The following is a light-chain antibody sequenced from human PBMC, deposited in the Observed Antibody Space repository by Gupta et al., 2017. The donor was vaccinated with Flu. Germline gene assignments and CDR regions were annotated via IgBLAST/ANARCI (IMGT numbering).Light chain of an antibody. J-gene: IGKJ2*01. CDR1: QSVSND. Sequence: IVMTQSPATLSVSPGERATLSCRASQSVSNDLAWYQQRPGQAPRLLIYAASTRAAGVPARFSGSGSGTDFTLTVSSLQSEDFAVYYCQQYSNWPPYTFGQGTKLEIK. CDR3: QQYSNWPPYT. V-gene: IGKV3-15*01. CDR2: AAS.